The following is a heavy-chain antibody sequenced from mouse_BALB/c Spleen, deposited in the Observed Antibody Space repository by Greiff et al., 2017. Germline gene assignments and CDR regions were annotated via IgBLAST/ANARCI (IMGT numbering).Heavy chain of an antibody. J-gene: IGHJ2*01. Sequence: DVKLEASGPGLVKPSQSLSLTCSVTGSSLTSGYYWNCIRQFPGNKLEGMGYISYDGSNNYNPSLQTRISITRDTSKNQFFLKLNSVTTEDPPTYYCAREGGYDGRSLDYWGQGTTLTVSS. CDR1: GSSLTSGYY. CDR2: ISYDGSN. CDR3: AREGGYDGRSLDY. D-gene: IGHD2-2*01. V-gene: IGHV3-6*02.